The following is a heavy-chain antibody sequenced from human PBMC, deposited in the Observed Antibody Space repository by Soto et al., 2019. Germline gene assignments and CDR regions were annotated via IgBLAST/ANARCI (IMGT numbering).Heavy chain of an antibody. CDR2: IDPSDSYT. V-gene: IGHV5-10-1*01. D-gene: IGHD3-22*01. CDR3: ARHLDYYDSSGYYDAFDI. CDR1: GYSXTSYW. J-gene: IGHJ3*02. Sequence: LGESLKISCKGSGYSXTSYWISWVRQMPGKGLEWMGRIDPSDSYTNYSPSFQGHVTISADKSISTAYLQWSSLKASDTAMYYYARHLDYYDSSGYYDAFDIWGQGTMVTVS.